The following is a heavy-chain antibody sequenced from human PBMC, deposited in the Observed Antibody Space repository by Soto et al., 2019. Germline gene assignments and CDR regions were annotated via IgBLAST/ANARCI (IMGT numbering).Heavy chain of an antibody. CDR1: GFSFSDSA. CDR3: ASTRRDGYNNYYYYYGMDV. D-gene: IGHD5-12*01. J-gene: IGHJ6*02. CDR2: TRSKAHSYAT. Sequence: GGSLRLSCAASGFSFSDSAIHWVRQASGKGLEWVGRTRSKAHSYATAFAASVKGRFTISRDNAKNSLYLQMNSLRAEDTAVYYCASTRRDGYNNYYYYYGMDVWGQGTTVTVSS. V-gene: IGHV3-73*01.